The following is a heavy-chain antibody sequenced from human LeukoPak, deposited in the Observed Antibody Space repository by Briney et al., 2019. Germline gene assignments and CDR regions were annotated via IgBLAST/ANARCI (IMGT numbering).Heavy chain of an antibody. CDR3: ATRNVVVLAGNYDYYYMDV. CDR2: FDPEDGET. Sequence: ASVKVSCKVSGYTLTELSMHWVRQAPGKGLEWMGGFDPEDGETIYAQKFQGRVTMTEDTSTDTAYMELSSLRSEDTAVYYCATRNVVVLAGNYDYYYMDVWGKGTTVTVSS. V-gene: IGHV1-24*01. J-gene: IGHJ6*03. CDR1: GYTLTELS. D-gene: IGHD2-15*01.